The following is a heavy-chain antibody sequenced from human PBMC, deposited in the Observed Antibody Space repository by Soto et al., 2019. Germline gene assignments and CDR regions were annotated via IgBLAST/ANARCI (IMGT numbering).Heavy chain of an antibody. V-gene: IGHV4-31*03. CDR2: VYHSGGT. Sequence: SETLSLTCNVSGDSVRGGGYYWGWVRQRPGKGLEWIGCVYHSGGTHYNPSLKSRLTISVDKSKNQFYLRLTSVTAADTGVYYCARDNRITVTPANFVYGMDVRGQGTSFTVSS. CDR3: ARDNRITVTPANFVYGMDV. D-gene: IGHD4-17*01. J-gene: IGHJ6*01. CDR1: GDSVRGGGYY.